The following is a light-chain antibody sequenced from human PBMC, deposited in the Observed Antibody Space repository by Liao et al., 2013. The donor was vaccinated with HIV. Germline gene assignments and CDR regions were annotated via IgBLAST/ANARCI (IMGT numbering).Light chain of an antibody. CDR2: YDS. Sequence: SYVVTQPPSVSVAPGQTARITCGGADIGNKRVHWYQKKPGQAPVLVIYYDSDRPSGIPERFSGSKSGNTATLTISRVEAGDEADYYCQVWDSSSDNWVFGGGTKLTVL. CDR1: DIGNKR. V-gene: IGLV3-21*04. J-gene: IGLJ3*02. CDR3: QVWDSSSDNWV.